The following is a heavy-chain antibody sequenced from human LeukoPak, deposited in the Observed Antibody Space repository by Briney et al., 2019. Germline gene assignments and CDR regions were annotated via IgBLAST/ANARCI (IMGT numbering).Heavy chain of an antibody. D-gene: IGHD4-17*01. J-gene: IGHJ5*02. V-gene: IGHV1-8*03. Sequence: ASVKVSCKASGYTFTSYDINWVRQATGHGLEWIGWMNPNSGDTGYAQKFQGRVTITRNTSISTAYMELSSLRSEDTAVYYCARAPTVTRRSCWFDPWGQGTLVTVSS. CDR1: GYTFTSYD. CDR2: MNPNSGDT. CDR3: ARAPTVTRRSCWFDP.